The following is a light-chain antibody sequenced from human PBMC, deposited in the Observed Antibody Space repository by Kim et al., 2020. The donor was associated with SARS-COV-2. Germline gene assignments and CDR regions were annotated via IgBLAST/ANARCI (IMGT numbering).Light chain of an antibody. Sequence: SVSPGERATLACKASQSVRSNLAWYQQKPGQPPKLLIFGASIRATGIPTRLRGSGSGTEFTLTISSLQSEDFAVYYCHQYNNWPHTFGQGTKLEI. CDR3: HQYNNWPHT. V-gene: IGKV3-15*01. J-gene: IGKJ2*01. CDR1: QSVRSN. CDR2: GAS.